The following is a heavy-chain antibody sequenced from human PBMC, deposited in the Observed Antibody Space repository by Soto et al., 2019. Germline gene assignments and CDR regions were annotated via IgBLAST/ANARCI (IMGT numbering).Heavy chain of an antibody. CDR1: GFTFSNAW. CDR2: IKSKTDGGTT. V-gene: IGHV3-15*01. D-gene: IGHD3-3*01. Sequence: GGSLRLSCAASGFTFSNAWMSWVRQAPGKGLEWVGRIKSKTDGGTTDYAAPVKGRVTISRADSKNTLYLQMNSLKTEDTAVYYCTTYYDFWSGYFRVDAFDIWGQGTMVTVSS. J-gene: IGHJ3*02. CDR3: TTYYDFWSGYFRVDAFDI.